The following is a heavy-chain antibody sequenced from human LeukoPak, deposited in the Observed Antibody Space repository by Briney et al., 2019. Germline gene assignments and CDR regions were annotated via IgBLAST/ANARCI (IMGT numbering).Heavy chain of an antibody. Sequence: SETLSLTCAVYGGSFSGYYWSWIRQPPGKGLEWIGEINHSGSTNYNPSLKSRVTISVDTSENQFSLKLSSVTAADTAVYYCARGLRSSAVVVTATKFDYWGQGTLVTVSS. CDR2: INHSGST. D-gene: IGHD2-21*02. J-gene: IGHJ4*02. CDR3: ARGLRSSAVVVTATKFDY. V-gene: IGHV4-34*01. CDR1: GGSFSGYY.